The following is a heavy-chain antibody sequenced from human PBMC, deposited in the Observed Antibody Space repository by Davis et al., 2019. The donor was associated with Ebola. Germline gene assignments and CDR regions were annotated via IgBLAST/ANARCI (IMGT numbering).Heavy chain of an antibody. CDR2: ISGSGGST. V-gene: IGHV3-23*01. CDR3: AKDSHYKGYCSSTSCYGVFFDY. Sequence: GESLKISCAASGFTFSSYSMNWVRQAPGKGLEWVSAISGSGGSTYYADSVKGRFTISRDNSKNTLYLQMNSLRAEDTAVYYCAKDSHYKGYCSSTSCYGVFFDYWGQGTLVTVSS. J-gene: IGHJ4*02. CDR1: GFTFSSYS. D-gene: IGHD2-2*01.